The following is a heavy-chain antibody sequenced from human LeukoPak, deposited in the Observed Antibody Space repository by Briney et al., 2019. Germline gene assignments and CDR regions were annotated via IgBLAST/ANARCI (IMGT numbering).Heavy chain of an antibody. CDR2: IRGSGDST. Sequence: GGSLRLSCAASGFPFSSYAMTWVRQAPGKGLEWVSSIRGSGDSTYYADSVKGRFTIYRDNAKNTLYLQMNSLRAEDSAVYYCARGSPSLAAAPSDWFDPWGQGTLVTVSS. J-gene: IGHJ5*02. V-gene: IGHV3-23*01. D-gene: IGHD6-13*01. CDR3: ARGSPSLAAAPSDWFDP. CDR1: GFPFSSYA.